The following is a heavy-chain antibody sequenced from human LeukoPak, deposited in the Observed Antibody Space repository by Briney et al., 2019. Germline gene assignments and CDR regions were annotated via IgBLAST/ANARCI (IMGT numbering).Heavy chain of an antibody. CDR3: ARDSGYDFDY. Sequence: QPGGSLRLSCAASGFTFSNYFMHWVRQAPGKGLEWVAVISYDGSNKYYADSVKGRFTISRDNSKNMLYLQMNSLRTEDTAVYYCARDSGYDFDYWGQGTLVTVSS. V-gene: IGHV3-30-3*01. J-gene: IGHJ4*02. CDR2: ISYDGSNK. D-gene: IGHD5-12*01. CDR1: GFTFSNYF.